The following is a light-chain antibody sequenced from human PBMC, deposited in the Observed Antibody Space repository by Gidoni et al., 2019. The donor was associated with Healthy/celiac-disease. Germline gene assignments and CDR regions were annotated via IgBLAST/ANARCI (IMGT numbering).Light chain of an antibody. J-gene: IGKJ2*01. Sequence: DIQMTQSPSSMSASVGDRVTITCRASQSMSSYLNGYQQKPGKAPKLLIYAESSLQSGVPSRFSGSGSGTDFTLTISRLQPEDFATYYCQQSYSTPRTFGQGTKLEIK. V-gene: IGKV1-39*01. CDR1: QSMSSY. CDR2: AES. CDR3: QQSYSTPRT.